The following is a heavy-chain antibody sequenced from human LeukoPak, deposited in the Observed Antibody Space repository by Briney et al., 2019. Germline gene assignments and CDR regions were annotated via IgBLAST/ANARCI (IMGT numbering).Heavy chain of an antibody. CDR2: IYTSGST. V-gene: IGHV4-4*09. CDR1: GGSTSSYY. J-gene: IGHJ4*02. CDR3: ARREARDDYAIFDY. Sequence: SETLSLTCTVSGGSTSSYYWSWIRQPPGKGLEWIGYIYTSGSTNYNPSLKSRVTISVDTSKNQFSLKLSSVTAADTAVYYCARREARDDYAIFDYWGQGTLVTVSS. D-gene: IGHD5-24*01.